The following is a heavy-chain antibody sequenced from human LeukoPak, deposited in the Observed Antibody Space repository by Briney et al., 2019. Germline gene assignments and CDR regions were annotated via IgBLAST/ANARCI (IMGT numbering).Heavy chain of an antibody. CDR2: ISAYNGNT. CDR1: GFTFTSYG. Sequence: ASVKVSCKASGFTFTSYGISWVRQAPGQGLEWMGWISAYNGNTNYAQKLQGRVTITADESTSTAYMELSSLRSEDTAVYYCARSSTFLPLYRFDYWGQGTLVTVSS. J-gene: IGHJ4*02. D-gene: IGHD2-2*01. CDR3: ARSSTFLPLYRFDY. V-gene: IGHV1-18*01.